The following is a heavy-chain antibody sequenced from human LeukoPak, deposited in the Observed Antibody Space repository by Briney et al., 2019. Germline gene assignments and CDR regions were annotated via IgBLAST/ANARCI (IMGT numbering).Heavy chain of an antibody. CDR2: IRYDGSNK. Sequence: GGSLRLSCAESGFTFSSYGMHWVRQAPGKGLEWVAFIRYDGSNKYYADSVKGRFTISRDNSKNTLYLQMNSLRAEDTAVYYCAKDVVWYCTSTSCSSPGYWGQGTLVTVSS. CDR1: GFTFSSYG. D-gene: IGHD2-2*01. V-gene: IGHV3-30*02. J-gene: IGHJ4*02. CDR3: AKDVVWYCTSTSCSSPGY.